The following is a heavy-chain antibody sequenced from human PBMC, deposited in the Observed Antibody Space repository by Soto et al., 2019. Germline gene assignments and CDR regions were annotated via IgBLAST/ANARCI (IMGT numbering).Heavy chain of an antibody. J-gene: IGHJ4*02. CDR3: ARPGYYYDSSGYGYFDY. V-gene: IGHV2-5*02. D-gene: IGHD3-22*01. CDR2: IYWDDDK. CDR1: GFSLSTSGVG. Sequence: QITLKESGPPLVKPTQTLTLTCTFSGFSLSTSGVGVGWIRQPPGKALEWLALIYWDDDKRYSPSLKSRLTITKDTSKNRVVLTMTNMDPVDTATYYCARPGYYYDSSGYGYFDYWGQGTLVTVSS.